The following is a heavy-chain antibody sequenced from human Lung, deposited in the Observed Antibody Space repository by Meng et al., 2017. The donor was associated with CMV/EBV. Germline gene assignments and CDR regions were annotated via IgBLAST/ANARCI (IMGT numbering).Heavy chain of an antibody. J-gene: IGHJ5*02. D-gene: IGHD2-2*01. Sequence: EVQLVESGXXXXXPXGSXRRSCAASGFTVSSNYMSWVRQAPGKGLEWVSVIYSGGSTYYADSVKGRFTISRDNSKNTLYLQMNSLRAEDTAVYYCARVVVVVPAATRYNWFDPWGQGTLVTVSS. CDR3: ARVVVVVPAATRYNWFDP. CDR2: IYSGGST. V-gene: IGHV3-53*01. CDR1: GFTVSSNY.